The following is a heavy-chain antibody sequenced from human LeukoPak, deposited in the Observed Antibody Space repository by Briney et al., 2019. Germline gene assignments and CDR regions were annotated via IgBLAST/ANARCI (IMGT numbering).Heavy chain of an antibody. Sequence: GASVKVSCKASGYTFTGYYMHWVRQAPGQGLEWMGWINPNSGGTNYAQKFQGRVTMTRDTSISTAYMELSRLRSDDTAVYYCAKDLMRASIAVAGYSLGYWGRGTLVTVSS. D-gene: IGHD6-19*01. CDR3: AKDLMRASIAVAGYSLGY. V-gene: IGHV1-2*02. CDR1: GYTFTGYY. J-gene: IGHJ4*02. CDR2: INPNSGGT.